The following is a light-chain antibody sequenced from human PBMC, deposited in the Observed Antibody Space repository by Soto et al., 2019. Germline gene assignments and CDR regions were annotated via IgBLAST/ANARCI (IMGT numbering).Light chain of an antibody. Sequence: EIVLTQSPGTLSLSPVEIAKLYFRASQGVSSNYLAWYQQKSGQAPRLLLYGTSSRATGIPERFSGSGSGTDFTLTISRLEPEDFAVYYCQHYGSSRTCGQGTKGDIK. V-gene: IGKV3-20*01. J-gene: IGKJ1*01. CDR2: GTS. CDR3: QHYGSSRT. CDR1: QGVSSNY.